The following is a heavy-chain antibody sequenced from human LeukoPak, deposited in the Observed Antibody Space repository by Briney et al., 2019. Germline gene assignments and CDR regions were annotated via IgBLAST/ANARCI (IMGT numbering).Heavy chain of an antibody. CDR3: ARRLGGDYCSSTSCYFYDAFDI. Sequence: SETLSLTCTVSGPSISSYYWSWIRQPPGKGLEWIGYIYTSGSTNYNPSLKSRVTISVDTSKNQFSLKLSSVTAADTAVYYCARRLGGDYCSSTSCYFYDAFDIWGQGTMVTVSS. D-gene: IGHD2-2*01. CDR2: IYTSGST. J-gene: IGHJ3*02. CDR1: GPSISSYY. V-gene: IGHV4-4*09.